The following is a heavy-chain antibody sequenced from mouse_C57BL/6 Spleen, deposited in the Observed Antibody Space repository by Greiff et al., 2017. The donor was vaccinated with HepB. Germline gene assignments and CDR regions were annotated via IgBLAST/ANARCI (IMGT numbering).Heavy chain of an antibody. D-gene: IGHD2-4*01. CDR2: IYPRSGNT. CDR1: GYTFTSYG. V-gene: IGHV1-81*01. CDR3: ARTGDDYEDYFDY. Sequence: QVQLKESGAELARPGASVKLSCNASGYTFTSYGISWVKQRTGQGLEWIGEIYPRSGNTYYNEKFKGKATLTADKSSSTAYMELRSLTSDDSAVYFWARTGDDYEDYFDYWGQGTTLTVSS. J-gene: IGHJ2*01.